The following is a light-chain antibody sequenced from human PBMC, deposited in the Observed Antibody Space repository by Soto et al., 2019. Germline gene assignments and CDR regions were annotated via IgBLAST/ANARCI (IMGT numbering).Light chain of an antibody. CDR1: SSDVGNYNL. CDR2: EVN. V-gene: IGLV2-23*02. J-gene: IGLJ3*02. Sequence: QSALTQPASVSGSPGQSITISCTGTSSDVGNYNLVSWYQQHPGKAPKLIIYEVNKRPSGVSNRFSGSKSGNTASLTISGLQAEDEADYYCCSYAGSDTWVLGGGTKLTVL. CDR3: CSYAGSDTWV.